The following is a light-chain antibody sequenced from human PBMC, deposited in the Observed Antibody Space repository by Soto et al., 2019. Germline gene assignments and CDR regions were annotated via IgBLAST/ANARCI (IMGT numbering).Light chain of an antibody. Sequence: DIQMTQSLSSLSASVGDTVTITCRASQSISNSLSWYQQKPGKAPKFLIYVASTLQRGVPSRFSGSGSGTEFTLHISSLQPEDVATYHCQPTFSPPYTFGQGTKLEIK. J-gene: IGKJ2*01. CDR3: QPTFSPPYT. V-gene: IGKV1-39*01. CDR2: VAS. CDR1: QSISNS.